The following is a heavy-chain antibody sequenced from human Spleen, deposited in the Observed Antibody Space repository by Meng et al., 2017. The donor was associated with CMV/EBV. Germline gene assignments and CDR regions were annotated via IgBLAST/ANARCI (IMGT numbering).Heavy chain of an antibody. CDR1: GFTFSDYY. J-gene: IGHJ6*02. CDR2: ISSSGSTI. D-gene: IGHD2-2*03. V-gene: IGHV3-11*01. Sequence: GESLKISCAASGFTFSDYYMSWIRQAPGKGLEWVSYISSSGSTIYYADSVKGRFTISRDNAKNSLYLQMNSLRAEDTAVYYCARDYYPFMDIVVVPAAGPPPHYYYGMDVWGQGTTVTVSS. CDR3: ARDYYPFMDIVVVPAAGPPPHYYYGMDV.